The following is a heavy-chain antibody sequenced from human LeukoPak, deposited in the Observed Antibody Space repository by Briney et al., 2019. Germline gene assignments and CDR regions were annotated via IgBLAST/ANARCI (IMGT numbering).Heavy chain of an antibody. CDR2: IIPIFGTA. J-gene: IGHJ4*02. D-gene: IGHD4-17*01. CDR3: ARNRDYGDYDYYFDY. V-gene: IGHV1-69*05. CDR1: GGTFSSYA. Sequence: GASVKVSCKASGGTFSSYAISWVRQAPGQGLEWMGGIIPIFGTANYAQKFQGRVTITTDESTSTAYMELSSLRSEDTAVYYCARNRDYGDYDYYFDYWGQGTLVTVSS.